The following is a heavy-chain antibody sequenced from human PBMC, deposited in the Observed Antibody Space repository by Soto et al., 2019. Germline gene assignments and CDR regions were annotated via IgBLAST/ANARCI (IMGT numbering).Heavy chain of an antibody. CDR1: GFTVCSYW. Sequence: PGWSLRLSCAASGFTVCSYWMSWVRKAPGKGLEWLATIKTDASEKKYGDSVKGRFTISRDNSENTVYLQMTSLRPDDTAVFYCARDVAMPTGLGLGYWGQGTLVTVSS. D-gene: IGHD6-19*01. V-gene: IGHV3-7*01. CDR3: ARDVAMPTGLGLGY. CDR2: IKTDASEK. J-gene: IGHJ4*02.